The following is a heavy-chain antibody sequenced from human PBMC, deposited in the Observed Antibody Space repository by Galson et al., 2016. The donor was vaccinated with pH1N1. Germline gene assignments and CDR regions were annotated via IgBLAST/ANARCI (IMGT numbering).Heavy chain of an antibody. CDR2: TYYRSKWYN. CDR1: GDSVSSNSAA. V-gene: IGHV6-1*01. CDR3: ARGSFYYDSSGPSYGMDV. Sequence: CAISGDSVSSNSAAWSWIRQSPSRGLEWLGRTYYRSKWYNDYAVSVKSRITINPDTSKNQFSLQLNSVTPEDTAVYYCARGSFYYDSSGPSYGMDVWGQGTTVTVSS. D-gene: IGHD3-22*01. J-gene: IGHJ6*02.